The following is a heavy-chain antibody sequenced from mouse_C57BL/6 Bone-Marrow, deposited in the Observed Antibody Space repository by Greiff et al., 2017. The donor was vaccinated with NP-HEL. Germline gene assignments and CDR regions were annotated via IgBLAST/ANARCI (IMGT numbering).Heavy chain of an antibody. CDR2: IHPSDSDT. D-gene: IGHD1-1*01. CDR3: ALYYGSSLYWYFDV. J-gene: IGHJ1*03. Sequence: QVQLKQPGAELVKPGASVKVSCKASGYTFTSYWMHWVKQRPGQGLEWIGRIHPSDSDTNYNQKFKGKATLTVDKSSSTAYMQLSSLTSEDSAVYYCALYYGSSLYWYFDVWGTGTTVTVSS. CDR1: GYTFTSYW. V-gene: IGHV1-74*01.